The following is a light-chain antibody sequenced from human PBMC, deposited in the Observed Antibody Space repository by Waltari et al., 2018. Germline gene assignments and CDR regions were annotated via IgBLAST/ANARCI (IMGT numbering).Light chain of an antibody. Sequence: DIVLTQSPGTLSLSPGERATLSGRASQSVGSSFLAWYQHIPGQAPRLLVYGASRRATGIPDRFSGSGSGTAFTLTITRLEPEDFAVYYCQQYGSSPRTFGQGTKVEIK. CDR3: QQYGSSPRT. J-gene: IGKJ1*01. CDR1: QSVGSSF. V-gene: IGKV3-20*01. CDR2: GAS.